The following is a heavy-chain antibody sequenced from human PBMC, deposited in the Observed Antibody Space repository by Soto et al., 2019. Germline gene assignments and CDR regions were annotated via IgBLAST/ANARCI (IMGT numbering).Heavy chain of an antibody. Sequence: QLQLHESGPGLVKPSEILSLTCTVSGASVSSSSYYWGWIRQPPGKGLEWIGSIYYSGSTYYNPSLKSRVTISVDTSKNLFSLMLSFVTAADTAVYYCARLNAGTTYYCYGMDVWGQGTTVTVSS. CDR1: GASVSSSSYY. J-gene: IGHJ6*02. V-gene: IGHV4-39*01. D-gene: IGHD1-7*01. CDR2: IYYSGST. CDR3: ARLNAGTTYYCYGMDV.